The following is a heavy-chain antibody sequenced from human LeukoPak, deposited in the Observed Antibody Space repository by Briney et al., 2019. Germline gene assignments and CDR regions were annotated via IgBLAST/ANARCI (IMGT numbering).Heavy chain of an antibody. J-gene: IGHJ2*01. CDR2: THYSGST. Sequence: SETLSLTCTVSGGSISTYYWSWIRQPPGKGLEWIGCTHYSGSTKYNPSLKSRVTISLDTSKNKFSLKLRSVTAADTAVYYCARRGANSGSYSHFDLWGRGTLVTVSS. D-gene: IGHD1-26*01. V-gene: IGHV4-59*01. CDR3: ARRGANSGSYSHFDL. CDR1: GGSISTYY.